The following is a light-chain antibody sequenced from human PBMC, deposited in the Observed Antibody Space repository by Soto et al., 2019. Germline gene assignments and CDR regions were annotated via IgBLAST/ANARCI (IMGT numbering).Light chain of an antibody. V-gene: IGKV1-39*01. CDR1: QTIMTY. CDR3: QQSYSSPPT. J-gene: IGKJ1*01. Sequence: IQMTRSPSSLSASVGDEVSITCLASQTIMTYLNWYQLKPGKPPKLLIFAASSLQSGVPSRFSGSRSGPDFTPTISSLQPEDFATYYCQQSYSSPPTFGQGTNVDI. CDR2: AAS.